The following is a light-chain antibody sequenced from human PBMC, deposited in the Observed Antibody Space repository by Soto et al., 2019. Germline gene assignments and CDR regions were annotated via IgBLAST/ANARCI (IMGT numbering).Light chain of an antibody. CDR2: KAS. Sequence: DIQMTQSPSTLSASVGDRVTITCRASQSISTWLAWYQQKPGKAPKLLIYKASNLEGGVPSGFSGSGSGTEFTITISSLQPDDFATYYCQQYNTYPITFGGGTKVDIK. J-gene: IGKJ4*01. CDR1: QSISTW. CDR3: QQYNTYPIT. V-gene: IGKV1-5*03.